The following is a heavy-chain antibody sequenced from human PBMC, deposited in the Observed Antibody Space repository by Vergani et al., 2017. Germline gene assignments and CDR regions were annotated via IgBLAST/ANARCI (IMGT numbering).Heavy chain of an antibody. CDR2: IWYDGSNK. J-gene: IGHJ4*02. D-gene: IGHD2-15*01. CDR3: ARARYCSGGSCYSLDY. V-gene: IGHV3-33*01. CDR1: GFTFSSYG. Sequence: VQLVESGGGLVQPGGSLRLSCAASGFTFSSYGMHWVRQAPGKGLEWVAVIWYDGSNKYYADSVKGRFTISRDNSKNTLYLQMNSLRAEDTAVYYCARARYCSGGSCYSLDYWGQGTLVTVSS.